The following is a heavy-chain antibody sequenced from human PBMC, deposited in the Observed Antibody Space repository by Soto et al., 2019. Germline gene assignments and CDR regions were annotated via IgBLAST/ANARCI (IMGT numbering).Heavy chain of an antibody. Sequence: SVEVSCKASGYTFTSDYMHWVRQAPGQGLEWMGIINPSGGSTSYAQKFQGRVTMTRDTSISTAYMELTSLRSDDTAVYYCVRDLTYPFYLDSWGQGTLVTVSS. CDR1: GYTFTSDY. V-gene: IGHV1-46*01. J-gene: IGHJ4*02. CDR2: INPSGGST. CDR3: VRDLTYPFYLDS.